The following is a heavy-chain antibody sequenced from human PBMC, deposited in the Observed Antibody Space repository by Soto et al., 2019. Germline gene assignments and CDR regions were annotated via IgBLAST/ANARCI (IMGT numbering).Heavy chain of an antibody. J-gene: IGHJ4*02. V-gene: IGHV3-21*01. Sequence: PGGSLRLSCAASGFTFITYSLSWVRQAPGKGLEWVACISSSAVYIDYADSVKGRFTISRDNANNSLYLQMNSLTAEDTATYYCVRDGLDYYDTERLYFDNWGQGTLVTVSS. CDR1: GFTFITYS. CDR2: ISSSAVYI. D-gene: IGHD3-22*01. CDR3: VRDGLDYYDTERLYFDN.